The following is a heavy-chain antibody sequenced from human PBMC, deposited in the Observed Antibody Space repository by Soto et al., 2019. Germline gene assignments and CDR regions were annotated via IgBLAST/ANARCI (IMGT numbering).Heavy chain of an antibody. CDR3: ASDAAAGLKF. Sequence: GGSLRLSCAPSGITFSSYWMHWIRQAPGKGLVWVSHINSDASIINYAASVKGRFTISRDNARNTLYLQMNSLRVDDTDIYYCASDAAAGLKFWGQGTLVTVSS. CDR2: INSDASII. D-gene: IGHD6-13*01. J-gene: IGHJ4*02. V-gene: IGHV3-74*01. CDR1: GITFSSYW.